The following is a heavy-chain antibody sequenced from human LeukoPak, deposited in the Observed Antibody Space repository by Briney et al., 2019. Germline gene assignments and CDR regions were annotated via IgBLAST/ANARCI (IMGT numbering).Heavy chain of an antibody. CDR3: AKDFRIGYSAHFDY. D-gene: IGHD2-21*01. CDR1: GFTFRSHA. Sequence: GGSLRLSCVGSGFTFRSHAMSWVRQAPYENGGTTYYADSVKGRFSISRDNPKNTLYLQMDNLRGEDTAVYYCAKDFRIGYSAHFDYWGQGALVTVSS. J-gene: IGHJ4*02. V-gene: IGHV3-23*01. CDR2: ENGGTT.